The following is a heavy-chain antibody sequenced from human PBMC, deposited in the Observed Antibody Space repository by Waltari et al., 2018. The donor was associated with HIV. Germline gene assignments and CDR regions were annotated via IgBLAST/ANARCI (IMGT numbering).Heavy chain of an antibody. CDR3: AREEGTYSSSWGVLDY. CDR2: IYYSGST. CDR1: GGSISSYY. D-gene: IGHD6-13*01. Sequence: QVQLQESGPGLVKPSETLSLTCTVSGGSISSYYWSWIRQPPGKGLEWIGYIYYSGSTNYNPSLKSRVTISVDTSKNQFSLKLSSVTAADTAVYYCAREEGTYSSSWGVLDYWGQGTLVTVSS. V-gene: IGHV4-59*01. J-gene: IGHJ4*02.